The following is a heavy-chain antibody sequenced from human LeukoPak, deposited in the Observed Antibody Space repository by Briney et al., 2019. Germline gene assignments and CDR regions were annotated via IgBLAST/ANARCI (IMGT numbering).Heavy chain of an antibody. Sequence: PGGSLRLSCSASGFTFSSYALHWVRQAPGKGLEYVSAISNNGGSTYYADSVKGRFTISRDNSKNTLYLQTSSLRAEDTAVYYCVSSITGSTVPIYFDYWGQGTLVTVSS. CDR3: VSSITGSTVPIYFDY. CDR1: GFTFSSYA. D-gene: IGHD1-7*01. CDR2: ISNNGGST. V-gene: IGHV3-64D*09. J-gene: IGHJ4*02.